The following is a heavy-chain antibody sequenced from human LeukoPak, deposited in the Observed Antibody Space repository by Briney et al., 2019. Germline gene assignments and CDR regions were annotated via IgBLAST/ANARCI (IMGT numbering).Heavy chain of an antibody. J-gene: IGHJ4*02. Sequence: KTSETLSLTCTVSGYSISSGYYWGWIRQPPGKGLEWIGSIYHSGSTYYNPSLKSRVTISVDTSKNQFSLKPSSVTAADTAVYYCAKDPRDHSYGWSWRYFDYWGQGTLVTVSS. CDR3: AKDPRDHSYGWSWRYFDY. D-gene: IGHD5-18*01. CDR2: IYHSGST. V-gene: IGHV4-38-2*02. CDR1: GYSISSGYY.